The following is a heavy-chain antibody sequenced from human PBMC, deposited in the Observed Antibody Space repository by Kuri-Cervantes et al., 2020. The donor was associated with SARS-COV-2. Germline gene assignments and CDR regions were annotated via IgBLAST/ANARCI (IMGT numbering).Heavy chain of an antibody. CDR1: GFTFSNAW. CDR2: IRSKANSYAT. CDR3: TSPGMSSAYCSGGSCYSQDYYYYMDV. V-gene: IGHV3-73*01. Sequence: GGSLRLSCAASGFTFSNAWMSWVRQAPGKGLEWVGRIRSKANSYATAYAASVKGRFTISRDDSKNTAYLQMNSLKTEDTAVYYCTSPGMSSAYCSGGSCYSQDYYYYMDVWGKGTTVTVSS. J-gene: IGHJ6*03. D-gene: IGHD2-15*01.